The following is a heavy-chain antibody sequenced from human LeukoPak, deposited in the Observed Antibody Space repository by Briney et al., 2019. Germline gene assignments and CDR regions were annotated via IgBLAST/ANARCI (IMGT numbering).Heavy chain of an antibody. CDR3: ARGLVHDTSGYYSDY. J-gene: IGHJ4*02. D-gene: IGHD3-22*01. V-gene: IGHV3-74*01. CDR1: GNYW. CDR2: INSDGSWT. Sequence: GGSLRLSCAASGNYWMHWVRQAPGKGLVWVSHINSDGSWTSYADSVKGRFTISKDNAKNTVYLQMNNLRAEDTAVYYCARGLVHDTSGYYSDYWGQGTLVTVSS.